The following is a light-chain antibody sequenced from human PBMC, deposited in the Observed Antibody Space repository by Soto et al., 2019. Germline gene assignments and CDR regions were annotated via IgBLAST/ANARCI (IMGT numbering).Light chain of an antibody. CDR1: QTISNF. J-gene: IGKJ5*01. CDR3: QQSYSPSIT. Sequence: DIQMTKSTSSLSASVGDRVTITCRASQTISNFLNWYQQTSGNAPKLLISAASTLQSGVPSRFTGRGSGTDLTLTIHSLQPEDFATYYCQQSYSPSITFGQGTRLEIK. CDR2: AAS. V-gene: IGKV1-39*01.